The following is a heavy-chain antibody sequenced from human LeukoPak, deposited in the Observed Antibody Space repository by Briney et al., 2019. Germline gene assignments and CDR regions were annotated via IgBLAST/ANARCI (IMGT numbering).Heavy chain of an antibody. Sequence: GGSLRLSCAASGFTFSNAWMNWVRQAPGKGLEWVSVIYSGGSTYYADSVKGRFTISRDNSKNTLYLQMNSLRAEDTAVYYCAGEKYYYDSSVHYWGQGTLVTVSS. CDR1: GFTFSNAW. V-gene: IGHV3-53*01. CDR3: AGEKYYYDSSVHY. J-gene: IGHJ4*02. D-gene: IGHD3-22*01. CDR2: IYSGGST.